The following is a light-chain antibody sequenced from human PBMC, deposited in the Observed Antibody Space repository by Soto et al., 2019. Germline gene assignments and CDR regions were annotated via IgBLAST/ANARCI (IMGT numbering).Light chain of an antibody. Sequence: DIQMTQSQSSLSASVGDRVTVSCRASHDINSQLVWYQQKAGKPPKVVIFGASNVQSVFPSRFSGSGSGISSTLTITCLQPEDIATSYCQKYDSVPLTFGQGNKVEIK. V-gene: IGKV1-27*01. CDR3: QKYDSVPLT. J-gene: IGKJ1*01. CDR2: GAS. CDR1: HDINSQ.